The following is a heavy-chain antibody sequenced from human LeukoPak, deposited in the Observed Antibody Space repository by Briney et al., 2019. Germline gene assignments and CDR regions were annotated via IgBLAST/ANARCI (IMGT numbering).Heavy chain of an antibody. Sequence: ASLKVSCTASGYTFTDYYMHWVRQAPGHGLEWMGWINPNNGGTNFAQKFQGRVSMTRDTSISTAYMELSRLISDDTAVYYCARWSYDSSAHIDYWGQGTLVTVSS. CDR1: GYTFTDYY. D-gene: IGHD3-22*01. CDR2: INPNNGGT. CDR3: ARWSYDSSAHIDY. J-gene: IGHJ4*02. V-gene: IGHV1-2*02.